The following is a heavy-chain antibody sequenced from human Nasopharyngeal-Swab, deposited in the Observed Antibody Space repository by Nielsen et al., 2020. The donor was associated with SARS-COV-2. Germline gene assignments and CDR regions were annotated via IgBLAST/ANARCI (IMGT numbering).Heavy chain of an antibody. D-gene: IGHD4-17*01. CDR3: ARDAPAHYGAFY. Sequence: ASVKVSCKAYGYTFISYGISWVRQAPGQGLEWMGWISAYNGNTNYAQKLQGRVTMTTDTSTSTAYMELRSLRSDDTAVYYCARDAPAHYGAFYWGRGTLVTVSS. CDR1: GYTFISYG. V-gene: IGHV1-18*04. CDR2: ISAYNGNT. J-gene: IGHJ4*02.